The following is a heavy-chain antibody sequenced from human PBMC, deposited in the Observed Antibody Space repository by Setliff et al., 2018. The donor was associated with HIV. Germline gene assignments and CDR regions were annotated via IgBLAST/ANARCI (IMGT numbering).Heavy chain of an antibody. J-gene: IGHJ4*02. V-gene: IGHV3-74*01. CDR1: GFTFRSHW. CDR2: IYSDGSFT. CDR3: ARDRVGYRSSSGLDS. D-gene: IGHD6-6*01. Sequence: GGSLRLSCAGSGFTFRSHWMNWVRQVPGKGLVWVSRIYSDGSFTNYADSVKGRFTISRDNAKNTLVLQMNSLRVEDSALYYCARDRVGYRSSSGLDSWGQGTLVTVSS.